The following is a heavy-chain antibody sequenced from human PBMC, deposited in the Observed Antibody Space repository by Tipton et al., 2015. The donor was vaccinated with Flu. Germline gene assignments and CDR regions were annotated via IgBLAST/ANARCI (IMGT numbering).Heavy chain of an antibody. CDR3: AKDANWAFDY. Sequence: SLRLSCAASGFTFSNYAMRWVRQAPGKGLQWVSTISGSGGSAYFADSVKGRFTISRDDSKNTLYLQMNSLTAEDTAVYYCAKDANWAFDYWGQGTLVTVSS. CDR1: GFTFSNYA. J-gene: IGHJ4*02. CDR2: ISGSGGSA. V-gene: IGHV3-23*01. D-gene: IGHD1-1*01.